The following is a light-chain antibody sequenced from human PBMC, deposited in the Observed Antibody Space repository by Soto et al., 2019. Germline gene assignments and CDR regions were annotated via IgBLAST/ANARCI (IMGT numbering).Light chain of an antibody. J-gene: IGKJ1*01. CDR1: QGISSY. V-gene: IGKV1-8*01. CDR2: AAS. CDR3: HQYYSYHRT. Sequence: AIRMTQSPSSLSASTGDRVTITCRASQGISSYLAWYQQKPGKAPKLLIYAASTLQSGVPSRFSGSGSGTDFTLTISCLQSEDVATYYCHQYYSYHRTFGQGTKVEIK.